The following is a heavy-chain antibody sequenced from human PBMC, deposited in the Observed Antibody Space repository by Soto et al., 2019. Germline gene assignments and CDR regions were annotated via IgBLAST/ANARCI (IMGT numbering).Heavy chain of an antibody. V-gene: IGHV1-2*02. CDR1: GYMFTGYY. CDR3: ATDRVAFDM. CDR2: INPKSGGT. J-gene: IGHJ3*02. Sequence: ASVKVSCKASGYMFTGYYIHWVRQAPGQGLEGMGWINPKSGGTKYAEKFQGRVSMTGDTSITTAYLELSSLTSDDTAVYYCATDRVAFDMWGQGTKVTVSS. D-gene: IGHD3-22*01.